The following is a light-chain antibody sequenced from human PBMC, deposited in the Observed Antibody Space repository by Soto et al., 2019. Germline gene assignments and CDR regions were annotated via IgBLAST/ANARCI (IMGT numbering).Light chain of an antibody. CDR2: DVS. V-gene: IGLV2-14*01. CDR1: SSDVGGYNY. CDR3: SSYTSSSTYV. J-gene: IGLJ1*01. Sequence: QSVLTQPASVSGSPGRASSISCTGNSSDVGGYNYVSWYQQHPGKAPKLMIYDVSNRPSGVSNRFSGSKSGNTASLTISGLQAEDEADYYCSSYTSSSTYVFGTGTKVTVL.